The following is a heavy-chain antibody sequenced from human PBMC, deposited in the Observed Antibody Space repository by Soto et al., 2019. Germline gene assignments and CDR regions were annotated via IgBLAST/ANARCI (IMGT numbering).Heavy chain of an antibody. D-gene: IGHD4-4*01. Sequence: GGSLRLSCAASGFTFSSYAMHWVRQAPGKGLEWVAVISYDGSNKYYADSVKGRFTISRDNSKNTLYLQMSSLRAEDTAVYYCARVRANSNQIPYYYGMDVWRQGTTVTVSS. CDR3: ARVRANSNQIPYYYGMDV. CDR1: GFTFSSYA. J-gene: IGHJ6*02. V-gene: IGHV3-30-3*01. CDR2: ISYDGSNK.